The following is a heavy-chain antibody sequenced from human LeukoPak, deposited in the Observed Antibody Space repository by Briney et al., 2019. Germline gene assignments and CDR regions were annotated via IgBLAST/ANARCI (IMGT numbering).Heavy chain of an antibody. CDR2: INPNSGGT. J-gene: IGHJ4*02. Sequence: ASVKVSCKASGYTFTGYYMHWVRQAPGQGLEWMGWINPNSGGTNYAQKFQGRVTMTRDTSISTAYMELSRLISDDTAVYYCARVYRYCSSTSCYPPPFDYWGQGTLVTVSS. CDR3: ARVYRYCSSTSCYPPPFDY. D-gene: IGHD2-2*01. V-gene: IGHV1-2*02. CDR1: GYTFTGYY.